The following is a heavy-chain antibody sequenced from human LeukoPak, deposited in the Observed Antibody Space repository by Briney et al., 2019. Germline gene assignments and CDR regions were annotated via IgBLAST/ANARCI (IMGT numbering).Heavy chain of an antibody. D-gene: IGHD1-14*01. J-gene: IGHJ1*01. CDR2: IVVGSGNR. Sequence: SVKVSCKASGFTFTSSAMQWVRQARGQRLEWIGWIVVGSGNRNYAQKFQERVSITRDMSTGTAYMELSSLRSEDTAVYFCAAGTSGRPEYFQHWGQGTLVTVSS. V-gene: IGHV1-58*02. CDR3: AAGTSGRPEYFQH. CDR1: GFTFTSSA.